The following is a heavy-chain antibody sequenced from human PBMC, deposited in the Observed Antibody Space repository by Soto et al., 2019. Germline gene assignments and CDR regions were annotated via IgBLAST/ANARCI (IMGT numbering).Heavy chain of an antibody. Sequence: KPGGSLRLSCAASGFTFSSYSMNWVRQAPGKGLEWVSSISSSSSYIYYADSVKGRFTISRDNAKNSLYLQMNSLRAEDTAVYYCARDKQLRPGVDYWGQGTLVTVSS. J-gene: IGHJ4*02. CDR3: ARDKQLRPGVDY. D-gene: IGHD6-6*01. CDR2: ISSSSSYI. CDR1: GFTFSSYS. V-gene: IGHV3-21*01.